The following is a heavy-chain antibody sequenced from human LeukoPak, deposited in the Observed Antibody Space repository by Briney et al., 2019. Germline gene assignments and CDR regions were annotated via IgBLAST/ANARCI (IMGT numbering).Heavy chain of an antibody. CDR1: GFTFSSYW. V-gene: IGHV3-74*01. D-gene: IGHD6-19*01. J-gene: IGHJ6*04. CDR2: INSDGSST. CDR3: ARDGTPSYTSGWVYMDA. Sequence: GGSLRLSCAASGFTFSSYWMHWVRQAPGKGLVWVSRINSDGSSTSYADSVKGRFTISRDNAKNTLYLQMNSLRAEDTAVYYCARDGTPSYTSGWVYMDAWGKGTTVTISS.